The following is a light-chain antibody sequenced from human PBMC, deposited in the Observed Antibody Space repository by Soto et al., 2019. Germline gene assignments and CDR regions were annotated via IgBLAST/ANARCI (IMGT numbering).Light chain of an antibody. CDR3: QQYGNSPLT. CDR1: QSVSSSY. CDR2: GAS. J-gene: IGKJ4*01. Sequence: EIVLTQSPGTLSLSPWERATLSCRASQSVSSSYLAWYQQKPGQAPRLLIYGASSRATGIPDRFSGSGSGTDFTLTISKLEPEDFALFYCQQYGNSPLTFGGGTKVDIK. V-gene: IGKV3-20*01.